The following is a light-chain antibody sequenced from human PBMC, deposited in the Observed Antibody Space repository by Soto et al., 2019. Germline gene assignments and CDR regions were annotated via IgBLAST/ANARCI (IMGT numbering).Light chain of an antibody. Sequence: QSALTQPPSASGSPGQSVTIPCAGTSTDVGEYNYVSWYQQHPGKVPKLIIFEVNKRPSGVPDRFSGSKSGDTASLTVSGLQAEDEADYYCSSFVGAPVIFGGGTKLTVI. J-gene: IGLJ2*01. V-gene: IGLV2-8*01. CDR1: STDVGEYNY. CDR2: EVN. CDR3: SSFVGAPVI.